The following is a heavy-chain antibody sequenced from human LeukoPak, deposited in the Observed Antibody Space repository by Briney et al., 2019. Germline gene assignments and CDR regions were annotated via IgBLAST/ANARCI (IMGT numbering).Heavy chain of an antibody. CDR3: ARDGDYNYYYYYYMDV. D-gene: IGHD4-17*01. CDR2: IYHSGST. Sequence: SETLSLTCAVSGYSISSGYYWGWIRQPPGEGLEWIGSIYHSGSTYYNPSLKSRVTISVDTSKNQFSLKLSSVTAADTAVYYCARDGDYNYYYYYYMDVWGKGTTVTASS. V-gene: IGHV4-38-2*02. J-gene: IGHJ6*03. CDR1: GYSISSGYY.